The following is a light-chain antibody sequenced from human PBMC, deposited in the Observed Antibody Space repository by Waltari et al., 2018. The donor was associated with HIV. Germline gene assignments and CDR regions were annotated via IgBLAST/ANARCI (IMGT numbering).Light chain of an antibody. CDR3: LQDSDYPWT. J-gene: IGKJ1*01. Sequence: DIQMTQSPSSLPASIVHSVTITSRASQGIKDKLGWYQKKPGKAPQRLIYGACNLQSGVTSRVSGSRSGTEFTLTIISLQPEDFGTYYCLQDSDYPWTFGQGTKVEIK. CDR2: GAC. CDR1: QGIKDK. V-gene: IGKV1-17*01.